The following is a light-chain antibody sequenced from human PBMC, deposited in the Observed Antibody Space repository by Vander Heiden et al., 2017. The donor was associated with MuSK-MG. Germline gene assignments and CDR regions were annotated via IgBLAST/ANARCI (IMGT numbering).Light chain of an antibody. V-gene: IGKV1-9*01. CDR2: AAS. CDR1: QGISSY. CDR3: QQLNSYPLT. J-gene: IGKJ4*01. Sequence: DIRLTQSPSFLSASVGDRVTITCRASQGISSYLAWHQQKPGKAPKLLIYAASSLQSGVPSRFSGSGSGTEFTLTISSLQPEDFATYYCQQLNSYPLTFGGGTKVEIK.